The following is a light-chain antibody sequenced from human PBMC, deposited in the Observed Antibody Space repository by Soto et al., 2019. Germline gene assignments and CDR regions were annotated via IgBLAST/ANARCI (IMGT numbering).Light chain of an antibody. CDR1: QSVSSSY. J-gene: IGKJ1*01. CDR2: GAS. V-gene: IGKV3-20*01. CDR3: QHYNSYSEA. Sequence: EILMTQSPATLSVSPGERATLSCRASQSVSSSYLAWYQQKPGQAPRILIYGASSRDTGIPDRFRGSGSGTEFTLTISRLQPDDFATYYCQHYNSYSEAFGQGTKVDIK.